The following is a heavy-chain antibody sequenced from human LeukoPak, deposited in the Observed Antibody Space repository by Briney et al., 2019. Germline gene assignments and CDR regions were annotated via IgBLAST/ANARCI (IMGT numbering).Heavy chain of an antibody. CDR2: ISDSGVST. D-gene: IGHD3-10*01. Sequence: PGGSLRLSCAASGFTFSNFAVSWVRQAPGKGLEWVSDISDSGVSTHYADSVKGRFTISRDNSKDTVYLQMDSLRAEDTATYYCAKSRSAMVRGVIEYWGQGTLVTVSS. CDR3: AKSRSAMVRGVIEY. J-gene: IGHJ4*02. V-gene: IGHV3-23*01. CDR1: GFTFSNFA.